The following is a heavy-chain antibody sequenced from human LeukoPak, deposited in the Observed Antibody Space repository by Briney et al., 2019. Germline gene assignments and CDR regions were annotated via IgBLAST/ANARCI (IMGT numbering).Heavy chain of an antibody. J-gene: IGHJ4*02. Sequence: GRSLRLSCAASGFTFSSYAMHWVRQAPGKGLEWVAVISYDGSNKYYADSVKGRFTISRDNSKNTLYLQMNSLRAEDTAVYYCARLTPEAVPDDWGQGTLVTVSS. D-gene: IGHD6-19*01. CDR1: GFTFSSYA. CDR3: ARLTPEAVPDD. CDR2: ISYDGSNK. V-gene: IGHV3-30-3*01.